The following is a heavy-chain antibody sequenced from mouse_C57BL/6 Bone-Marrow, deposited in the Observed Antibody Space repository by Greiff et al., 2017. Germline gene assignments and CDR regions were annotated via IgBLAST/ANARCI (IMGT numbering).Heavy chain of an antibody. CDR2: IYPSDSET. V-gene: IGHV1-61*01. J-gene: IGHJ4*01. CDR1: GYTFTSYW. CDR3: ARRNYAMDY. Sequence: QVHVKQPGAELVRPGSSVKLSCKASGYTFTSYWMDWVKQRPGQGLEWIGNIYPSDSETHYNQKFKDKATLTVDKSSSTAYMQLSSLTSEDSAVYYGARRNYAMDYWGQGTSVTVSS.